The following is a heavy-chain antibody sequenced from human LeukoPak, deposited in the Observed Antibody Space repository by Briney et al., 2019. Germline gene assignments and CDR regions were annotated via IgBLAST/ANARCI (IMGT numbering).Heavy chain of an antibody. D-gene: IGHD2-2*01. CDR1: RYSLTTYG. CDR3: ARALYHTFDY. V-gene: IGHV1-18*01. J-gene: IGHJ4*02. Sequence: ASVTVSFKASRYSLTTYGIRWVRQAPGQGLEWMGWISANNNNTDNVQRLQGRVTMTTETSTSTAYMERRSLRSDDTAVYYCARALYHTFDYWGEGTLVTVSS. CDR2: ISANNNNT.